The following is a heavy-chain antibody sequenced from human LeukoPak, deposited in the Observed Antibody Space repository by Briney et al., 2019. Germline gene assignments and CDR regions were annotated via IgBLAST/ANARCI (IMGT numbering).Heavy chain of an antibody. CDR3: ARFIVSWSGYYEEDFDY. V-gene: IGHV3-21*01. CDR1: GFTFSSYS. J-gene: IGHJ4*02. Sequence: GGSLRLSCAASGFTFSSYSMNWVRQAPGKGLEWVSSISSSSSYIYYADSVKGRFTISRENAKNSLYLQMNSLRAEDTAVYYCARFIVSWSGYYEEDFDYWGQGTLVTVSS. D-gene: IGHD3-3*01. CDR2: ISSSSSYI.